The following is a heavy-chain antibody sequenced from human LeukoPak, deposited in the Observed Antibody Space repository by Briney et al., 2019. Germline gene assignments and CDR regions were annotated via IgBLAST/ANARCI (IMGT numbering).Heavy chain of an antibody. CDR3: ARRYCGSTRCSHFDY. D-gene: IGHD2-2*01. CDR1: GFTFSNYA. J-gene: IGHJ4*02. Sequence: GGSLRLSCVASGFTFSNYAMHWVRQAPGKGLEYVSAIGSDGRSTYYANSVTGRFTISRDNSKNTLYLQMGGLRADDMAVYYCARRYCGSTRCSHFDYWGQGTLVTVSA. CDR2: IGSDGRST. V-gene: IGHV3-64*01.